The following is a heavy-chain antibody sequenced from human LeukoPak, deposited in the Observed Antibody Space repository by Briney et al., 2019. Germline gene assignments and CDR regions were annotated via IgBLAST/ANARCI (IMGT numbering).Heavy chain of an antibody. D-gene: IGHD3-3*01. CDR2: ISAYNGNT. CDR1: GYTFTSYG. Sequence: ASVKVSCKASGYTFTSYGISWVRQAPGQGLEWMGWISAYNGNTNYAQKLQGRVTMTTDTSTSTAYMELRSLRSDDTAVYYCARTADFWSGYYGGEGQQSDYWGQGTLVTVSS. CDR3: ARTADFWSGYYGGEGQQSDY. V-gene: IGHV1-18*01. J-gene: IGHJ4*02.